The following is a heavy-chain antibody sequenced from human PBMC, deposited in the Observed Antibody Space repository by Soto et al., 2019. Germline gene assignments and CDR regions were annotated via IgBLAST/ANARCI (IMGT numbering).Heavy chain of an antibody. D-gene: IGHD3-22*01. V-gene: IGHV4-59*01. CDR2: MSYSGST. CDR3: ARGGKESNGYYYY. CDR1: GGSISGFY. Sequence: QVQLQESGPGLVKASETLSLICTVSGGSISGFYWSWIRQTPGKGLEWMGYMSYSGSTNYNPSLKSRVLISIDTSKSQFSLKLSSVTVADTAVYYCARGGKESNGYYYYWGQGTLVTVSS. J-gene: IGHJ4*02.